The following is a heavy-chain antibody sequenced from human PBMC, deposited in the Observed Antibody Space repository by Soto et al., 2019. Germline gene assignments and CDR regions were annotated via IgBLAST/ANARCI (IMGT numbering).Heavy chain of an antibody. CDR2: IYYSGST. V-gene: IGHV4-39*01. J-gene: IGHJ5*02. Sequence: SETLSLTCTVTGSSINIDGYYWGWIRQHPGKGLEWIGSIYYSGSTYSNPALKSRVTISLDTSKNQFSLKLSSVTAADTAVYYCARRSDYYDSSGYGWFDPWGQGTLVTVSS. CDR1: GSSINIDGYY. CDR3: ARRSDYYDSSGYGWFDP. D-gene: IGHD3-22*01.